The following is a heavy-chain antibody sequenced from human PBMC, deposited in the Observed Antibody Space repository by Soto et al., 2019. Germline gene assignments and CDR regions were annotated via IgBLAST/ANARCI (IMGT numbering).Heavy chain of an antibody. CDR2: INPSGGST. CDR3: ARGSSGYDILTGYCDY. V-gene: IGHV1-46*03. J-gene: IGHJ4*02. Sequence: ASVKVSCKASGYTFTSYYMHWVRQAPGQGLEWMGIINPSGGSTSYAQKFQGRVTMTRDTSTSTVYMELSSLRSEDTAVYYCARGSSGYDILTGYCDYWGQGTLVTVSS. D-gene: IGHD3-9*01. CDR1: GYTFTSYY.